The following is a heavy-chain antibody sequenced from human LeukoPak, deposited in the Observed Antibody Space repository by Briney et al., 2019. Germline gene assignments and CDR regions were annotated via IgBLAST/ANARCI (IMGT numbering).Heavy chain of an antibody. CDR3: AKDGHEYDYYMDV. CDR1: GFTFDDYT. Sequence: GGSLRLSCAASGFTFDDYTMHWVRQAPGKGLEWVSLISWDGGSTYYADSVKGRFTISSDNSKNSLYLQMNSLRTEDTALYYCAKDGHEYDYYMDVWGKGTTVTVSS. CDR2: ISWDGGST. V-gene: IGHV3-43*01. J-gene: IGHJ6*03.